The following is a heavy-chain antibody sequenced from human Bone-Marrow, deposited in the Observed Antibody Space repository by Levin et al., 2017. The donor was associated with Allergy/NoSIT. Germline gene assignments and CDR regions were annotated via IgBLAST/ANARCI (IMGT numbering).Heavy chain of an antibody. Sequence: SETLSLTCSVSGGSVTSDSFYWGWIRQPPGTGLEWIGSIYYSGGTSYNPSLQSRVAISVDTSKNQFSLNLNSVTAADTAVYYCARMGYDSRGYYHDYWGQGTSVTVSS. CDR3: ARMGYDSRGYYHDY. CDR2: IYYSGGT. J-gene: IGHJ4*02. D-gene: IGHD3-22*01. V-gene: IGHV4-39*01. CDR1: GGSVTSDSFY.